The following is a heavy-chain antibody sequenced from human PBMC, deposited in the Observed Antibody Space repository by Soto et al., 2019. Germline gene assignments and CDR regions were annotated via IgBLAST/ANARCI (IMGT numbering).Heavy chain of an antibody. CDR2: ISGSGGST. V-gene: IGHV3-23*01. CDR3: AKDRVAVAGEGY. D-gene: IGHD6-19*01. Sequence: WGSRRLSCAASGFTFSSYAMSWVRQAPGKGLEWVSAISGSGGSTYYADSVKGRFTISRDNSKNTLYLQMNSLRAEDTAVYYCAKDRVAVAGEGYWGQGTLVTVSS. CDR1: GFTFSSYA. J-gene: IGHJ4*02.